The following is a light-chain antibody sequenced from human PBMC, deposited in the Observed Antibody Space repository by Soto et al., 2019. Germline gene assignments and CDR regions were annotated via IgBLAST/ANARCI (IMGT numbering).Light chain of an antibody. CDR2: EVS. CDR3: SSYAGSNNFVV. J-gene: IGLJ2*01. CDR1: SSDVGGYNY. V-gene: IGLV2-8*01. Sequence: SSLAQPPPASVSPGQSVTLSCTGTSSDVGGYNYVSWYQQHPGKAPKLMIYEVSKRPSGVPDRFSGSKSGNTASLTVSGLQAEDEADYYCSSYAGSNNFVVFGGGTKVTVL.